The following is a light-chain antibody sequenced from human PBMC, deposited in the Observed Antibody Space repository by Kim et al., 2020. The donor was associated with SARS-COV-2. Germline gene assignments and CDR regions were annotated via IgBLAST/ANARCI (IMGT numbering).Light chain of an antibody. J-gene: IGKJ5*01. CDR2: LAC. CDR1: QGLLYSNGCTF. Sequence: PGSISCRASQGLLYSNGCTFSDWYLQKPGQSTQLLIYLACNRASVVPDWLGGSGSGTDFTLKISRVEAEDVVVYYCMQAVQSAVTFGQGTRLEIK. V-gene: IGKV2-28*01. CDR3: MQAVQSAVT.